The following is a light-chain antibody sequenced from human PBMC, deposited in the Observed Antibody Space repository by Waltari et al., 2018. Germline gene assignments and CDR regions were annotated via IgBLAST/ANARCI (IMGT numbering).Light chain of an antibody. J-gene: IGLJ2*01. Sequence: QSALTQPAPASASPGQSATIPGTPDFGSYDSASRSQHHPGRAPNLLLYEAFKRPSGVPSRFSGSTSGNTASLTISGLQAEDEADYYCCSFLASNTADVTFGGGTKLTVL. V-gene: IGLV2-23*01. CDR1: DFGSYDS. CDR3: CSFLASNTADVT. CDR2: EAF.